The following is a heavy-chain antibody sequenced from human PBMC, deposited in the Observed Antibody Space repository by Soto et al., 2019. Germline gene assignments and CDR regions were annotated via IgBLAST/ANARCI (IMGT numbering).Heavy chain of an antibody. V-gene: IGHV3-48*04. D-gene: IGHD6-6*01. CDR1: GFTFSSYS. Sequence: GGSLRLSCAASGFTFSSYSMDWIRQAPGKGLEWVSYISSSSVTIYYADSVKGRFTISRDNAKNSLYLQMNSLRAEDTAVYYCARDNRGIYSSSSLDFDYWGQGTLVTVSS. CDR2: ISSSSVTI. J-gene: IGHJ4*02. CDR3: ARDNRGIYSSSSLDFDY.